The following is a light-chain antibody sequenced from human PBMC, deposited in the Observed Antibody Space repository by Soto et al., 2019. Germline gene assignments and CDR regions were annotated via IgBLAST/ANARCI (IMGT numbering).Light chain of an antibody. CDR2: DVS. V-gene: IGLV2-11*01. CDR1: SSDVGGYNY. J-gene: IGLJ2*01. CDR3: CSYGGSYTWV. Sequence: QSALTQPRSVSGSPGQSVTISCTGTSSDVGGYNYVSWYQQHPGKAPKLMIYDVSKRPSGVPDRFSGSKSGNTASLTISGLQAEDEADYSCCSYGGSYTWVFGGGTKLTVL.